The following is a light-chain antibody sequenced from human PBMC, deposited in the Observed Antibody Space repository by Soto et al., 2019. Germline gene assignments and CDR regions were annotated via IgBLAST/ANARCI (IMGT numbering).Light chain of an antibody. CDR2: LGS. J-gene: IGKJ2*02. CDR3: MQALHPPRT. Sequence: DIVMTQSPLSLPVTPGEPASISCRSSQSLLHSNGYNYLVWYLQKPWQSPQLLIYLGSNRASGVPYSVSGNGAGTDFTLIISRAETEDVGVYYCMQALHPPRTFGHGNKLEIK. CDR1: QSLLHSNGYNY. V-gene: IGKV2-28*01.